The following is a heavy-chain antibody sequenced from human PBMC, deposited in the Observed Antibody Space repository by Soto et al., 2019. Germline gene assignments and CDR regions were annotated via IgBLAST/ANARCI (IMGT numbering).Heavy chain of an antibody. CDR2: IIPIFGTA. V-gene: IGHV1-69*13. D-gene: IGHD6-19*01. CDR3: ARMIAVAGTQGYYFDY. J-gene: IGHJ4*02. CDR1: GCTFSSYA. Sequence: SVKVSCKASGCTFSSYAISCVRQAPGQGLEWMGGIIPIFGTANYAQKFQGRVTITADESTSTAYMELSSLRSEDTAVYYCARMIAVAGTQGYYFDYWGQGTLVTVSS.